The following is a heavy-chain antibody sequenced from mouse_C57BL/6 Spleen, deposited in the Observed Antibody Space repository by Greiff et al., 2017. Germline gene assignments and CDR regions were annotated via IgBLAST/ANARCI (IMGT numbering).Heavy chain of an antibody. Sequence: VQLQQSGAELVRPGASVTLSCKASGYTFTDYEMHWVKQTPVHGLEWIGAIDPETGGTAYNQKFKGKAILTADKSSSTAYMELRSLTSEGSAVYYCTRTEPYYSKGYAMDYWGQGTSVTVSS. D-gene: IGHD2-5*01. V-gene: IGHV1-15*01. CDR2: IDPETGGT. CDR3: TRTEPYYSKGYAMDY. CDR1: GYTFTDYE. J-gene: IGHJ4*01.